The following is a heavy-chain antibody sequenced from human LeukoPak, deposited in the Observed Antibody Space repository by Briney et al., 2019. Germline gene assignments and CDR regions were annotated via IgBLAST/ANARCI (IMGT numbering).Heavy chain of an antibody. Sequence: GASVKVSCKASGYTFTSYDINWVRQATGQGLEWMGWMNPNSGNTGYAQKFQGRVTITRNTSISTVYMELSSLRSEDTAVYYCARPQGANTVTGSYYFDYWGQGTLVTVSS. V-gene: IGHV1-8*03. CDR1: GYTFTSYD. J-gene: IGHJ4*02. D-gene: IGHD4-11*01. CDR3: ARPQGANTVTGSYYFDY. CDR2: MNPNSGNT.